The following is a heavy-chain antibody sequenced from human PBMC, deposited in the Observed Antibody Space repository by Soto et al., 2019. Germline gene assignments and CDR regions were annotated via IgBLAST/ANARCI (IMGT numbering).Heavy chain of an antibody. V-gene: IGHV1-8*01. Sequence: QVQLVQSGAEVKKPGASVKVSCKASGYTFTSYDINWVRQATGQGLEWMGWMNPNSGNTGYAQKFQGRVTMTRNTSISTAYMELGSLRSEDTAVYYCARFVVARKHNWFDHWGQGTLVTVSS. CDR3: ARFVVARKHNWFDH. D-gene: IGHD2-15*01. J-gene: IGHJ5*02. CDR2: MNPNSGNT. CDR1: GYTFTSYD.